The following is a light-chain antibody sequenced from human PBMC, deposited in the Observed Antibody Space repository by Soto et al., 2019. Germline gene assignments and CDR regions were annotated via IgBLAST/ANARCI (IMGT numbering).Light chain of an antibody. CDR3: QQSYGSLTWT. CDR1: QYIASH. V-gene: IGKV1-39*01. CDR2: GAS. J-gene: IGKJ1*01. Sequence: DIQMTQSPSSLSAFVVDRVTITCRSSQYIASHLNWYQQKPGKAPKLLIHGASSLQSGVPSRFSGSGSGTDFTLTINSLQPEDFATYYCQQSYGSLTWTFGQGTKVDIK.